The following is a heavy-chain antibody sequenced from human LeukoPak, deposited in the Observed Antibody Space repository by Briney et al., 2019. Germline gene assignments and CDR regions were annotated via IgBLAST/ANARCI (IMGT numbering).Heavy chain of an antibody. V-gene: IGHV3-20*04. CDR3: AKLLYYYDSSQPY. D-gene: IGHD3-22*01. J-gene: IGHJ4*02. CDR1: GFTFSDYY. CDR2: INWNGGGT. Sequence: GGSLRLSCAASGFTFSDYYMSWVRQAPGKGLEWVSGINWNGGGTGYADSVKGRFTISRDNSKNTLYLQMNSLRAEDTAVYYCAKLLYYYDSSQPYWGQGTLVTVSS.